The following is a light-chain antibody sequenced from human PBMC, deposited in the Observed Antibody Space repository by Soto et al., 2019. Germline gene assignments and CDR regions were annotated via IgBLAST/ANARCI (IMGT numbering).Light chain of an antibody. CDR1: SSDVGGYNY. CDR2: DVS. Sequence: QSALTQPASVSGSPGQSIAISCTGTSSDVGGYNYVSWYQQHPGKAPNLILCDVSNRPSGVSDRFSGSKYGNTASLTISGLQTEEEADYYCSSYTTSSTYVFGTGTKLTVL. CDR3: SSYTTSSTYV. J-gene: IGLJ1*01. V-gene: IGLV2-14*01.